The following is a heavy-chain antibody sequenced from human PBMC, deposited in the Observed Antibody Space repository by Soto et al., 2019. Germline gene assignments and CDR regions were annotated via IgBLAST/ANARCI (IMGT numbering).Heavy chain of an antibody. CDR3: AKESSLPPLLEWLLSRHFDY. Sequence: QVQLVESGGGVVQPGRSLRLSCAASGFTFSSYGMHWVRQAPGKGLEWVAVISYDGSNKYYADSVKGRFTISRDNSKNTLYLQMNSLRAEDTAVYYCAKESSLPPLLEWLLSRHFDYWGQGTLVTVSS. CDR1: GFTFSSYG. CDR2: ISYDGSNK. D-gene: IGHD3-3*01. J-gene: IGHJ4*02. V-gene: IGHV3-30*18.